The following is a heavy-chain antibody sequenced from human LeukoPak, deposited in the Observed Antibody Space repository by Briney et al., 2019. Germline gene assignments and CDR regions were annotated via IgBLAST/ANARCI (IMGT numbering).Heavy chain of an antibody. D-gene: IGHD5-18*01. J-gene: IGHJ4*02. CDR2: IIPIFGTA. CDR1: GGTFSSYA. Sequence: SVKVSCKASGGTFSSYAISWVRQAPGQGLEWMGRIIPIFGTANYAQKFQGRVTITTDESTSTAYMELSSLRSEDTAVYYCARDHPDTAMAAFDYWGQGTLVTVSS. CDR3: ARDHPDTAMAAFDY. V-gene: IGHV1-69*05.